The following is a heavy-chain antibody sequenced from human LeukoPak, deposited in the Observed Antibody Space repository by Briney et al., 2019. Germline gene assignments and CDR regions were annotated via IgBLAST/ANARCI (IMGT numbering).Heavy chain of an antibody. CDR3: ARDLGSYGYLYYFDY. CDR1: GGTFSSYA. V-gene: IGHV1-69*05. CDR2: VIPIFGTA. Sequence: SVKVSCKASGGTFSSYAINWVRQAPGQGLEWMGGVIPIFGTANYAQKFQGRVTITTDESTSTPYMELSSLRSEDTAVYYCARDLGSYGYLYYFDYWGQGTLVTVSS. J-gene: IGHJ4*02. D-gene: IGHD5-18*01.